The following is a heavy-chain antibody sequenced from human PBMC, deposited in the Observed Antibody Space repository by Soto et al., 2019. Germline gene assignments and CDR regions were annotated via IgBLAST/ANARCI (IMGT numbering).Heavy chain of an antibody. CDR1: GFTFSSYG. CDR3: AGEYYYDSSGYPEEDY. V-gene: IGHV3-30*03. Sequence: GGSLRLSCAASGFTFSSYGMHWVRQAPGKGLERVAVISYDGSNKYYADSVKGRFTISRDNSKNTLYLQMNSLRAEDTAVYYCAGEYYYDSSGYPEEDYWGQGTLVTVSS. D-gene: IGHD3-22*01. J-gene: IGHJ4*02. CDR2: ISYDGSNK.